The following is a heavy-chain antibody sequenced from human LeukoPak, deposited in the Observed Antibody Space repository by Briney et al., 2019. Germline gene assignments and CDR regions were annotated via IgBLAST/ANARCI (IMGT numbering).Heavy chain of an antibody. CDR2: ISDSGGRT. CDR3: AKDPVGRNPRYYFDY. V-gene: IGHV3-23*01. CDR1: GFTFSTYA. D-gene: IGHD4-23*01. Sequence: PGGSLRLSCAASGFTFSTYAVNWVRQAPGKGLEWVSRISDSGGRTYYADSVKGRFTISRDNSKNTLYLQMNSLRAEDTAMYYCAKDPVGRNPRYYFDYWGQGTLVTVSS. J-gene: IGHJ4*02.